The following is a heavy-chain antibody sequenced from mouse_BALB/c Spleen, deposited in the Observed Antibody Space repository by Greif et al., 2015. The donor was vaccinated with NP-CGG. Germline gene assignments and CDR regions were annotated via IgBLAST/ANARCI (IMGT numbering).Heavy chain of an antibody. V-gene: IGHV5-9-3*01. CDR2: ISSGGSYT. CDR1: GFTFSSYA. CDR3: ARFAPITTVVPYYFDY. J-gene: IGHJ2*01. Sequence: EVQRVESGGGLVKPGGSLKLSCAASGFTFSSYAMSWVRQTPEKRLEWVATISSGGSYTYYPDSVKGRFTISRDNAKNTLYLQMSSLRSEDTAMYYCARFAPITTVVPYYFDYWGQGTTLTVSS. D-gene: IGHD1-1*01.